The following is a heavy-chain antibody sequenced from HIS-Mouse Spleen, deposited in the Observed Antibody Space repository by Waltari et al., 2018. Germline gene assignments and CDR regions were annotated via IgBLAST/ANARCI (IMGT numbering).Heavy chain of an antibody. V-gene: IGHV3-30-3*01. J-gene: IGHJ4*02. CDR1: GFTFSSYA. CDR2: ISYEGSNK. Sequence: QVQLVESGGGVVQPGRSLRLSCAASGFTFSSYAMHWVRQAPGTGREWEAVISYEGSNKYYADSGKGRFTIARDKSKNTLYLQMNSRRAEDTAVYYCARVTGGGYWGQGTLVTVSS. CDR3: ARVTGGGY. D-gene: IGHD3-10*01.